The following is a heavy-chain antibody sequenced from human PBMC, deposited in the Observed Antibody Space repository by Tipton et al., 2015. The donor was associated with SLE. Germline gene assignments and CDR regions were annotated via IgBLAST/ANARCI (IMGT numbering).Heavy chain of an antibody. CDR1: GFTFSSYW. CDR2: IKQDGSEK. V-gene: IGHV3-7*01. J-gene: IGHJ3*02. D-gene: IGHD6-13*01. CDR3: AVLSSSWYEGAFDI. Sequence: SLRLSCAASGFTFSSYWMSWVRQAPGKGLEWVANIKQDGSEKYYVDSVKGRFTISRDNAKNSLYLQMNSLSAEDTAVYYCAVLSSSWYEGAFDIWGQGTMVTVSS.